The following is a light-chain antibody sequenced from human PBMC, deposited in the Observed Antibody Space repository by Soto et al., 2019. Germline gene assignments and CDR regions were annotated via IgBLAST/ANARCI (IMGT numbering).Light chain of an antibody. J-gene: IGLJ3*02. CDR2: DDS. Sequence: SYELTQPPSLSLAPGQTATITCGGNNIGSKSVHWYQHKPGQAPVLVVYDDSDRPSGIPERFSGSNSGNTAALTISRVEAGDEADYYGQVWDGSSDHEEWVFGGGTQLTVL. CDR3: QVWDGSSDHEEWV. CDR1: NIGSKS. V-gene: IGLV3-21*02.